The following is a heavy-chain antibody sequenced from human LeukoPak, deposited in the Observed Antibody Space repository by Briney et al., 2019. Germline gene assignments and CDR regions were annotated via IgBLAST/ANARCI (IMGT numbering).Heavy chain of an antibody. J-gene: IGHJ1*01. CDR1: GFTFSSYW. V-gene: IGHV3-74*01. CDR2: IDSDGSST. D-gene: IGHD3-16*01. Sequence: GGSLRLSCAASGFTFSSYWMHWVRQAPGKGLVRVSRIDSDGSSTNHADSVKGRFTISRDNAKNTLYLQMNSLRAEDTAVYYCARDFAGVTARSEYFQHWGQGTLVTVAP. CDR3: ARDFAGVTARSEYFQH.